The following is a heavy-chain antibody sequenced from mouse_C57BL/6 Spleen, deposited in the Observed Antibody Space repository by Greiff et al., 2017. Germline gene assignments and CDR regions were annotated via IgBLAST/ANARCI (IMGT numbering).Heavy chain of an antibody. J-gene: IGHJ2*01. CDR2: IHPNSGST. D-gene: IGHD1-1*01. CDR3: APITTVVAPFDY. Sequence: QVQLQQPGAELVKPGASVKLSCKASGYTFTSYWMHWVKQRPGQGLEWIGMIHPNSGSTNYNEKFKSKATLTVDKSSSTGYMQLSSLTSEDDAVYYCAPITTVVAPFDYWGQGTTLTVSS. CDR1: GYTFTSYW. V-gene: IGHV1-64*01.